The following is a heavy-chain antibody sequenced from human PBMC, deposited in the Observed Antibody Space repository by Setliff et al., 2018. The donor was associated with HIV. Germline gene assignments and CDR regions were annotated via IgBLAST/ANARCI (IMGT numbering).Heavy chain of an antibody. CDR2: ISHSGGT. V-gene: IGHV4-39*07. CDR3: ARPVSKNFYGMDV. Sequence: PSETLSLTCTVSGASIDSGFHYWGWIRQPPGKGLEWIGEISHSGGTNYNPSLKSRVTISVDTSKNQFSLKLSSVTAADTAVYYCARPVSKNFYGMDVWGLGTTVTVSS. J-gene: IGHJ6*02. CDR1: GASIDSGFHY.